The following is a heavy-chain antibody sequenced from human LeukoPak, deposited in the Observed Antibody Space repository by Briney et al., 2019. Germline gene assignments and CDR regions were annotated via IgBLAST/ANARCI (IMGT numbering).Heavy chain of an antibody. D-gene: IGHD7-27*01. J-gene: IGHJ4*02. V-gene: IGHV3-30*02. CDR2: IRYDGNNK. Sequence: PWGSLRLSCVASGFTFSSYGLHWVRQAPGKGLEWVAFIRYDGNNKYYADSVKGRFTISRDNSNNTLYLQMNSLGGEDAAVYFCAKGVQSLGYYFDYWGQGTLVTVSS. CDR1: GFTFSSYG. CDR3: AKGVQSLGYYFDY.